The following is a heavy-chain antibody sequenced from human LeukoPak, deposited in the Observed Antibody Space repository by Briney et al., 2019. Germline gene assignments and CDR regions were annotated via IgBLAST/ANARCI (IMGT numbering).Heavy chain of an antibody. V-gene: IGHV4-39*01. J-gene: IGHJ4*02. Sequence: PSETLSLTCTVSGGSISSSSYYWGWIRQPPGKGLEWIGSIYYSGSTYYNPSLKSRVTISVDTSENQFSLKLSSVTAADTAVYYCARLGGYGYLGKIDYWGQGTLVTVSS. CDR2: IYYSGST. CDR3: ARLGGYGYLGKIDY. CDR1: GGSISSSSYY. D-gene: IGHD5-18*01.